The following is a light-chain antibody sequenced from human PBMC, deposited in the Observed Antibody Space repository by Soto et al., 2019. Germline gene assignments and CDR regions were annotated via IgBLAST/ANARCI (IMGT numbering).Light chain of an antibody. CDR1: QSISNY. CDR3: QQSYSTPRT. V-gene: IGKV1-39*01. J-gene: IGKJ1*01. CDR2: GAS. Sequence: DIQMTQSPSSLSASVGDRVTITCRASQSISNYLNWYQQKPGKAPKLLIYGASNLQSGVPSRFSGSGSGTDFTLTIISLQPEDFATYYCQQSYSTPRTFGQGTKVEIK.